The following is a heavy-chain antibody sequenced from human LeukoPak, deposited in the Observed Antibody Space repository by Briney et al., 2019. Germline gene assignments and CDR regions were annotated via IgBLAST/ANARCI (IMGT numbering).Heavy chain of an antibody. Sequence: TGGSLRLPCAASGLTFSNYWMSWVRQGPGKGLEWVANIKHDGSEKYYIDSVKGRFTISRDNAKNSLYLQMNSLRAEDTAVYYCARAILRDIVVVSAIPVDYWGQGTLVTVSS. CDR3: ARAILRDIVVVSAIPVDY. V-gene: IGHV3-7*04. D-gene: IGHD2-21*02. CDR1: GLTFSNYW. CDR2: IKHDGSEK. J-gene: IGHJ4*02.